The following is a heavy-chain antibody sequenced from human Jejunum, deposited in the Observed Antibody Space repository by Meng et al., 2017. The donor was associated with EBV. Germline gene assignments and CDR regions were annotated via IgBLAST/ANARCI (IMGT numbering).Heavy chain of an antibody. CDR2: LNPNNGAT. CDR3: VGEIVAPYSFDQ. D-gene: IGHD5-12*01. J-gene: IGHJ4*02. CDR1: GYTFIDYH. V-gene: IGHV1-46*01. Sequence: QVQVVQSGAEVKEPGASLKLSCKTSGYTFIDYHVHWVRQAPGQGLEWMGILNPNNGATSYAQRIRGRVTMTRDTSTSTVYMELSSLRSEDTALYYCVGEIVAPYSFDQWGQGTLVTVSS.